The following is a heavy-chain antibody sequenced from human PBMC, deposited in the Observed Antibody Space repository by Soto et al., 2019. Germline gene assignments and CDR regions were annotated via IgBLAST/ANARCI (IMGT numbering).Heavy chain of an antibody. CDR2: INPDGSNE. D-gene: IGHD2-15*01. J-gene: IGHJ4*02. CDR1: GLPFSSQF. Sequence: EVQLVESGGGLVQPGGSLRLSCAASGLPFSSQFMSWIRQAPGRGLEWVAKINPDGSNEHYVDPVKGRFTVSRDNTKNSLFLKMNGLRVEDPAVYYCARELWWRLDYWARETWSPSPQ. V-gene: IGHV3-7*04. CDR3: ARELWWRLDY.